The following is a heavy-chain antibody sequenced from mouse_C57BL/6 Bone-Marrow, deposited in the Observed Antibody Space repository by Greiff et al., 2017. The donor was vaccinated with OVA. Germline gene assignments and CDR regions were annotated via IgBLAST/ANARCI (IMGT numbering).Heavy chain of an antibody. D-gene: IGHD1-1*01. Sequence: QVQLKQPGAELVMPGASVKLSCKASGYTFTSYWMHWVKQRPGQGLEWIGEIDPSDSNTNYNQKFKGKSTLTVDKSSSTAYMQLSSLTSEDSAVYYCARRDYDGSSYVEFAYWGQGTLVTVSA. CDR1: GYTFTSYW. CDR2: IDPSDSNT. CDR3: ARRDYDGSSYVEFAY. J-gene: IGHJ3*01. V-gene: IGHV1-69*01.